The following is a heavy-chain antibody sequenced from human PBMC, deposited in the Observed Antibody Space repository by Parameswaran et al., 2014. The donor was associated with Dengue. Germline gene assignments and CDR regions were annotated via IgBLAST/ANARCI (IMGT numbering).Heavy chain of an antibody. J-gene: IGHJ4*02. D-gene: IGHD3-9*01. Sequence: WIRQPPGKGLEWIGNIYRSGSTYYNPSLKSRVTMSVDTSKNQFSLRLSSLTASDTAVYYCARVFVDYDILTATGGWGRGILVTVSS. V-gene: IGHV4-38-2*02. CDR3: ARVFVDYDILTATGG. CDR2: IYRSGST.